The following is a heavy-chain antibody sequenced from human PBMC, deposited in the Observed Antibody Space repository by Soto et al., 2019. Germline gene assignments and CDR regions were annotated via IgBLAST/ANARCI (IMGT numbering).Heavy chain of an antibody. CDR1: GFTFSSYS. CDR3: ARDYCSGGSCYRTSFDY. CDR2: ISSSSSYI. Sequence: GGSLRLSCAASGFTFSSYSMNWVRQAPGKGLEWVSSISSSSSYIYYADSVKGRFTISRDNAKNSLYLQMNSLRAEDTAVYYCARDYCSGGSCYRTSFDYWGQGTLVTVSS. V-gene: IGHV3-21*01. D-gene: IGHD2-15*01. J-gene: IGHJ4*02.